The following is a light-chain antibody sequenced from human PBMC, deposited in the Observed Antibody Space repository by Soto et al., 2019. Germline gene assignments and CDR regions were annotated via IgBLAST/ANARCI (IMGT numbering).Light chain of an antibody. Sequence: IVMTQSPATLSVSPGERATLSCRASQSVSSNLAWYQQKPGQAPRLLIHGASTRATGIPDRFSGTGSGTDFTLTISGLEPEDFAVYYCQQCRGSRTFGQGTKVDIK. V-gene: IGKV3-20*01. CDR3: QQCRGSRT. CDR1: QSVSSN. J-gene: IGKJ1*01. CDR2: GAS.